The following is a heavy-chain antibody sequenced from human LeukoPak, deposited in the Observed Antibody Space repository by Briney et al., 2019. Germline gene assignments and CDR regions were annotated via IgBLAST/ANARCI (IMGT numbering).Heavy chain of an antibody. V-gene: IGHV1-69*04. CDR3: ARDRDCSGGSCYEYSYYYYGMDV. D-gene: IGHD2-15*01. CDR2: IIPILGIA. CDR1: GGTFSSYT. J-gene: IGHJ6*02. Sequence: EASVKVSCKASGGTFSSYTICWVRQAPGQGLEWMGRIIPILGIANYAQKFQGRVTLTADKSTTTAYMELSSLRSEDTAVYYCARDRDCSGGSCYEYSYYYYGMDVWGQGTTVTVSS.